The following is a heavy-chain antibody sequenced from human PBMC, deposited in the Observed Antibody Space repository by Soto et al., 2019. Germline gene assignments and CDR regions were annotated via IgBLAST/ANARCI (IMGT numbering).Heavy chain of an antibody. J-gene: IGHJ6*02. CDR2: IYYSGST. Sequence: SETLSLTCSVSGGSIGSISYYWGWIRQPPGKGLEWIGSIYYSGSTYYNPSLKSRVTISVDTSKNQFSLKLSSVTAADTAVYYCARQLWSYYYYYGMDVWGQGTTVTVSS. CDR3: ARQLWSYYYYYGMDV. CDR1: GGSIGSISYY. V-gene: IGHV4-39*01. D-gene: IGHD5-18*01.